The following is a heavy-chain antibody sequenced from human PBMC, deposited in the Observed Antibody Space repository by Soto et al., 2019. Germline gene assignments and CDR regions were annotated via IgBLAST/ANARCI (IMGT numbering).Heavy chain of an antibody. D-gene: IGHD3-16*02. CDR3: ARDRKGLRLGEFSLTHWFDP. V-gene: IGHV1-69*13. CDR1: GGTFSSYA. CDR2: IIPIFGTA. Sequence: SVKVSCKASGGTFSSYAISWGRQAPGQGLEWMGGIIPIFGTANYAQKFQGRVTITADESTSTAYMELSSLRSEDTAVYYCARDRKGLRLGEFSLTHWFDPWGQGTLITVSS. J-gene: IGHJ5*02.